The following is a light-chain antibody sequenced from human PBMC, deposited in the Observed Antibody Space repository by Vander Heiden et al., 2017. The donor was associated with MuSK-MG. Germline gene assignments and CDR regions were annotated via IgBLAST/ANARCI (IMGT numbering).Light chain of an antibody. CDR2: GES. CDR3: QQFPLLT. V-gene: IGKV3D-15*01. Sequence: EIVMTQSPATLSVSPGERATLSCRASQSVSSNLAWYQQKPGQAPRLLIYGESTRATGIPARFSGSGSGTEFTLTISSLQSEDFAVYYCQQFPLLTFGGGTKVEIK. CDR1: QSVSSN. J-gene: IGKJ4*01.